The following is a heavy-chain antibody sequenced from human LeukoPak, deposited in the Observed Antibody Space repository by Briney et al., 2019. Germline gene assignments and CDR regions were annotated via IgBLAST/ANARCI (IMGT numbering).Heavy chain of an antibody. Sequence: SVKVSCKASRGTFSSYAITWVRQAPGQGLEWMGGIFPIFGTADYAQKFQGRVTVTADESTSTAYMELSSLRSEDTAVYYCARRQPPYSGKNRAFDYWGQGTLVTVSS. CDR3: ARRQPPYSGKNRAFDY. CDR2: IFPIFGTA. D-gene: IGHD4-23*01. V-gene: IGHV1-69*01. J-gene: IGHJ4*02. CDR1: RGTFSSYA.